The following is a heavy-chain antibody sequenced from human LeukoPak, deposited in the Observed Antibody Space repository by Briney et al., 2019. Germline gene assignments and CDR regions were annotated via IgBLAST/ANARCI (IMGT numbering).Heavy chain of an antibody. CDR2: IIPIFGTA. CDR3: ARDRCSGGSCYKDC. J-gene: IGHJ4*02. Sequence: GASVKVSCKASGGTFSSYAISWVRQAPGQGLEWMGRIIPIFGTANYAQKFQGRVTITTDESTSTAYMELSSLRSEGTAVYYCARDRCSGGSCYKDCWGQGTLVTVSS. CDR1: GGTFSSYA. V-gene: IGHV1-69*05. D-gene: IGHD2-15*01.